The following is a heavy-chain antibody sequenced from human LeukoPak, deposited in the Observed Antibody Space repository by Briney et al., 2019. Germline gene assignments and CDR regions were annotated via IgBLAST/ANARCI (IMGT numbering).Heavy chain of an antibody. CDR3: ARSADSSGYFREITLYYFDY. CDR1: GGSFSGYY. J-gene: IGHJ4*02. V-gene: IGHV4-34*01. D-gene: IGHD3-22*01. CDR2: INHSGST. Sequence: PSETLSLTCAVYGGSFSGYYWSWIRQPPGKGLEWIGEINHSGSTNYNPSLKSRVTISVDTSKNQFSLKLSSVTAADTAVYYCARSADSSGYFREITLYYFDYWGQGTLVTVSS.